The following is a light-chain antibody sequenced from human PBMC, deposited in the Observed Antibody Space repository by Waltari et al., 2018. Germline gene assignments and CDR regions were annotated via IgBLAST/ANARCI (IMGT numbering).Light chain of an antibody. CDR2: DAS. V-gene: IGKV3-11*01. Sequence: ETVLTQSPATLSLFPGDRATLSCRASQSVDIYLAWYQHKPGQAPRLLIYDASNRATGIPARFSGSCSGTYFTLTISSLEPEDFSVYFCQQRKNWPPITFGQGTRLEIK. CDR1: QSVDIY. CDR3: QQRKNWPPIT. J-gene: IGKJ5*01.